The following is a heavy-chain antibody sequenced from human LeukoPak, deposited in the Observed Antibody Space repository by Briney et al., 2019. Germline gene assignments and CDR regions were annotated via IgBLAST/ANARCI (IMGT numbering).Heavy chain of an antibody. J-gene: IGHJ3*02. Sequence: GGSLRLSCAASGFTFSTYNMNWVRQAPGKGLEWVSSISSSSNYIYYADSVKGRFTISRDNAKNSLYLQMNGLRAEDTDVYYCARDVGASAPDAFDIWGQGTMATVSS. CDR1: GFTFSTYN. CDR2: ISSSSNYI. V-gene: IGHV3-21*01. CDR3: ARDVGASAPDAFDI. D-gene: IGHD1-26*01.